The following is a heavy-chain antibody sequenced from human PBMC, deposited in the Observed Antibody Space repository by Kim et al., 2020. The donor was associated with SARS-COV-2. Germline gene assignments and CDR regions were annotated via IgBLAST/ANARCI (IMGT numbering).Heavy chain of an antibody. CDR2: FDPEDGET. V-gene: IGHV1-24*01. CDR1: GYTLTELS. D-gene: IGHD3-10*01. CDR3: ATVVRAAWAPLFDY. Sequence: ASVKVSCKVSGYTLTELSMHWVRQAPGKGLEWMGGFDPEDGETIYAQKFQGRVTMTEDTSTDTAYMELSSLRSEDTAVYYCATVVRAAWAPLFDYWGQGTLVTVSS. J-gene: IGHJ4*02.